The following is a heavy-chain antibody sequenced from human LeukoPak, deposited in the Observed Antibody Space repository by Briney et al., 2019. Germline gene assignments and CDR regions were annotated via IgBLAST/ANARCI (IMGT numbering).Heavy chain of an antibody. Sequence: SETLSVTCTVSGGSISNYYWNWIRQPPGKGLEWIGYIYYSGSTNYNPSLKSRVTISVDTSKNQFYLKLSSVTAADTAVYYCARAGARYSSGWYWFDPWGQGTLVTVSS. CDR3: ARAGARYSSGWYWFDP. CDR1: GGSISNYY. D-gene: IGHD6-19*01. V-gene: IGHV4-59*01. CDR2: IYYSGST. J-gene: IGHJ5*02.